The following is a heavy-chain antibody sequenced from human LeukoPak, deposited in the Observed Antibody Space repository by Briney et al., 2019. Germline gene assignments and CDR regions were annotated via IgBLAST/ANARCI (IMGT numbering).Heavy chain of an antibody. J-gene: IGHJ6*02. CDR3: GRGGVSAVEPAPTHYGMDV. V-gene: IGHV4-34*01. CDR2: INHSGST. D-gene: IGHD2-2*01. Sequence: SETLSLTCAAYGGSFSGYYWSWIRQPPGKGLEWIGEINHSGSTNYNPSLKSRVTISVDTSKNQFSLKLSSVTAADTAVYYCGRGGVSAVEPAPTHYGMDVWGQGTTVTVSS. CDR1: GGSFSGYY.